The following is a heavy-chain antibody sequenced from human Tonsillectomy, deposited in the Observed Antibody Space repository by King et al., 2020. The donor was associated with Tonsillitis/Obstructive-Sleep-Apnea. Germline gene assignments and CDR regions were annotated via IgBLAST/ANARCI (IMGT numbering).Heavy chain of an antibody. Sequence: VQLQQWGAGLLKTTETLSLTCAVYGGPFSGYYWSWIRQSPGKGLEWIGEIDYSGSTNYNPSLKSRVTISLDSPKNQFSLRLNSVTAADTAVYFCASSVYQLLWTRDRHYFDYWGQGTLVTVSS. J-gene: IGHJ4*02. D-gene: IGHD2-2*01. CDR3: ASSVYQLLWTRDRHYFDY. V-gene: IGHV4-34*01. CDR1: GGPFSGYY. CDR2: IDYSGST.